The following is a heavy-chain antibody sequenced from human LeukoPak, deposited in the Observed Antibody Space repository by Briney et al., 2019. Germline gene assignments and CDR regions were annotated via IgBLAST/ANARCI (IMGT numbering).Heavy chain of an antibody. CDR1: GFTFANTW. D-gene: IGHD4-17*01. V-gene: IGHV3-15*01. CDR2: IKSKRDGGTT. J-gene: IGHJ4*02. CDR3: ATPDVGDYDNHFDY. Sequence: GGSLRLSCAGSGFTFANTWMSWVRQGPGKGPEWVGRIKSKRDGGTTDYAAPVQGRFSISRDDSTSTLYLEMNSLGAEDTAVYYCATPDVGDYDNHFDYWGQGTLVTVSS.